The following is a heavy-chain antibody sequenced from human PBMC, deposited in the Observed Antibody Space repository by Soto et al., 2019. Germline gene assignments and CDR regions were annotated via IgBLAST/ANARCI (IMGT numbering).Heavy chain of an antibody. CDR3: ARVGPPSDV. Sequence: PGGSLRLSCAASGFTFSSYAMHWVRQAPGKGLEWVAVISYDGSNKYYADSVKGRFTISRDNAKNSLYLQMNSLRAEDTAVYYCARVGPPSDVWGQGTTVTVSS. CDR2: ISYDGSNK. CDR1: GFTFSSYA. J-gene: IGHJ6*02. V-gene: IGHV3-30-3*01.